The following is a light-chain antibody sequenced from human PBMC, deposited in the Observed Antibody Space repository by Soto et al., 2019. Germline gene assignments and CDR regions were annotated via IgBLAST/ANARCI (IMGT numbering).Light chain of an antibody. CDR2: DVS. J-gene: IGLJ1*01. V-gene: IGLV2-11*01. Sequence: QSALTQPRSVSGSPGQSVTISCTGSSSDVGGYKYVSWYQQYPGKAPKLIIYDVSERPSGVPDRFSGSKSGNTASLTISGLQPDDEADYYCCSYAGSSTPHYVFGTGTKLTVL. CDR1: SSDVGGYKY. CDR3: CSYAGSSTPHYV.